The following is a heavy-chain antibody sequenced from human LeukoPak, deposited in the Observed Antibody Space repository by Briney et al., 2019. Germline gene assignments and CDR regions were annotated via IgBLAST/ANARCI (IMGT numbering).Heavy chain of an antibody. D-gene: IGHD2-15*01. CDR3: AKDASGGYCSGSTCSS. CDR1: GFSFSSFA. V-gene: IGHV3-23*01. CDR2: ISGSGGST. J-gene: IGHJ4*02. Sequence: PGGSLRLSGAASGFSFSSFAMSWVRQAPGKGPEWVSAISGSGGSTYCADAVKGRFTISRDNSKNTLYLQVNSLRAEDTAVYYCAKDASGGYCSGSTCSSWGQGTLVTASS.